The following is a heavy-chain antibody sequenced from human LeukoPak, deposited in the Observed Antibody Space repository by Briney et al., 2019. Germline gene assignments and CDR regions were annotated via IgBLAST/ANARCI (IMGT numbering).Heavy chain of an antibody. CDR2: ISGSGGGT. CDR1: GFTFSTYA. CDR3: AKDPLDY. Sequence: PGGSLRLSCAASGFTFSTYAMSWVRQAAGKGLEWVSLISGSGGGTYYADSVKGRFTISRDNSKNTLYLQLNSLRVEDTAVYYCAKDPLDYWGQGTLVTVSS. J-gene: IGHJ4*02. V-gene: IGHV3-23*01.